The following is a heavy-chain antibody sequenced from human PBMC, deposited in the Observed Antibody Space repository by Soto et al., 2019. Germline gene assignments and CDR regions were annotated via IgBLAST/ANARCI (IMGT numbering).Heavy chain of an antibody. J-gene: IGHJ4*02. CDR3: ARDRERDAWDEDY. V-gene: IGHV3-23*01. CDR1: GFSFSNYA. Sequence: EVQFLESGGDLVQPGGSLRLSCVASGFSFSNYAMSWVRQDPGKGLEWVSVISGRDDSTYYADSVMGRFTISRDNSKNTLYLQMNSRRAEDTAIYYCARDRERDAWDEDYWGQGTLVTVSS. CDR2: ISGRDDST. D-gene: IGHD1-26*01.